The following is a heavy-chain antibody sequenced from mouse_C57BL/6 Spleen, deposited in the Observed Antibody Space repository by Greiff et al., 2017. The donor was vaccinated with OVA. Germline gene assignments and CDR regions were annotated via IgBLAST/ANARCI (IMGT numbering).Heavy chain of an antibody. CDR3: ARDGLYDYDRVFAY. CDR2: IDPSDSYT. CDR1: GYTFTSYW. D-gene: IGHD2-4*01. V-gene: IGHV1-69*01. Sequence: QVQLQQPGAELVMPGASVKLSCKASGYTFTSYWMHWVKQRPGQGLEWIGEIDPSDSYTNYNQKFKGKSTLTVDKSSSTAYMQLSSLTSEDSAVYYCARDGLYDYDRVFAYWGQGTLVTVSA. J-gene: IGHJ3*01.